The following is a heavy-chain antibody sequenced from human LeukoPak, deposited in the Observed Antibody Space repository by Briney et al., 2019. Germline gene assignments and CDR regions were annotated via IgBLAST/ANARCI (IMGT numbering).Heavy chain of an antibody. CDR1: GYTFTGYY. D-gene: IGHD2-2*01. CDR3: ARVTCSSTSCYGYWNYYYGMDV. J-gene: IGHJ6*02. V-gene: IGHV1-8*02. CDR2: MNPNSGNT. Sequence: ASVKVSCKASGYTFTGYYMHWVRQATGQGLEWMGWMNPNSGNTGYAQKFQGRVTMTRNTSISTAYMELSSLRSEDTAVYYCARVTCSSTSCYGYWNYYYGMDVWGQGTTVTVSS.